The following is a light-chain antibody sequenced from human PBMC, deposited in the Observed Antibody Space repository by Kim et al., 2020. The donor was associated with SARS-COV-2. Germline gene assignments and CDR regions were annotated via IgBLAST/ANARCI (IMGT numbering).Light chain of an antibody. CDR3: QQRSNWPT. Sequence: SLSPGERATLSCRASQSVSSYLAWYQQQPGQAPRLLIYDASNRATGIAARFSGSGSGTDFTLTISSLVPEDFAVYYCQQRSNWPTFGQGTKVDIK. J-gene: IGKJ1*01. V-gene: IGKV3-11*01. CDR2: DAS. CDR1: QSVSSY.